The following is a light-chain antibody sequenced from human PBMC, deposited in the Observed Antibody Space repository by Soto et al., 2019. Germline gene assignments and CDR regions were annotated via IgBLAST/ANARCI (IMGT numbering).Light chain of an antibody. CDR2: KAS. CDR3: RHYNSYPWT. J-gene: IGKJ1*01. CDR1: QSISGW. Sequence: DIQMTHSPSTLSASVGDRFTITCRASQSISGWLAWYQQKPGKAPKLLIYKASSLESGVPSRFSGSGSGTEFILTISSLQPDDFATYYCRHYNSYPWTFGQGPRWIS. V-gene: IGKV1-5*03.